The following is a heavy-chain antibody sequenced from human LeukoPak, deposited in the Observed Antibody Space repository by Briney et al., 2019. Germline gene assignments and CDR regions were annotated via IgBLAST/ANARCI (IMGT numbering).Heavy chain of an antibody. Sequence: GGSLRLSCAASGFTFSDYYMSWIRQAPGKGLEWVSYISSSGSTLYYADSVKGRFTISRDNAKNSLYLQMNSLRAGDTAVYYCARATTDYGDYAPGSPTYYFDYWGQGTLVTVSS. V-gene: IGHV3-11*04. CDR3: ARATTDYGDYAPGSPTYYFDY. D-gene: IGHD4-17*01. CDR1: GFTFSDYY. CDR2: ISSSGSTL. J-gene: IGHJ4*02.